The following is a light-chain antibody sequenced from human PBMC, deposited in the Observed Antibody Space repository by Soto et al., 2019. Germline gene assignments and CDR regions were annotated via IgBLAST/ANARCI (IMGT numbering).Light chain of an antibody. CDR3: QQRYNFWT. CDR1: QSISSY. Sequence: EIVLTQSQATLSLSPGERATLSCRASQSISSYLAWYQQKPGQAPRLLISDSSNRATGVPARFSGSGSGTDFTLPISSLEPEDFAVYYCQQRYNFWTFSQGTKV. CDR2: DSS. V-gene: IGKV3-11*01. J-gene: IGKJ1*01.